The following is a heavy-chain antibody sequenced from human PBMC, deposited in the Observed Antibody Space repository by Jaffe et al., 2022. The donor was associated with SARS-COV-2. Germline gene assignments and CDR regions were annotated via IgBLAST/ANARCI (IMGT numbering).Heavy chain of an antibody. CDR3: ARDASDYYYYYMDV. D-gene: IGHD1-26*01. CDR1: GFTFSSYS. V-gene: IGHV3-48*01. Sequence: EVQLVESGGGLVQPGGSLRLSCAASGFTFSSYSMNWVRQAPGKGLEWVSYISSSSSTIYYADSVKGRFTISRDNAKNSLYLQMNSLRAEDTAVYYCARDASDYYYYYMDVWGKGTTVTVSS. J-gene: IGHJ6*03. CDR2: ISSSSSTI.